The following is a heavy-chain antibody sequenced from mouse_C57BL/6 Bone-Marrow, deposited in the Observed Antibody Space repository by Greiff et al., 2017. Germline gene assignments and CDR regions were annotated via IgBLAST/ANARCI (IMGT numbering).Heavy chain of an antibody. J-gene: IGHJ1*03. D-gene: IGHD1-1*01. V-gene: IGHV1-55*01. CDR2: IYPGSGST. Sequence: VQLQQPGAELVKPGASVKMSCKASGYTFTSYWITWVKQRPGQGLEWIGDIYPGSGSTNYNEKFKSKATLTVDTSSSTAYMQLSSLTSEDSAVXYCARKSSYVDWYFDVWGTGTTVTVSS. CDR3: ARKSSYVDWYFDV. CDR1: GYTFTSYW.